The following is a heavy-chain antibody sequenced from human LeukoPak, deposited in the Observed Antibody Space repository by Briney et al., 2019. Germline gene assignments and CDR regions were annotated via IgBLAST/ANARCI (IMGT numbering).Heavy chain of an antibody. CDR1: GFTFSSYW. CDR3: AKGMVYSPPAPCDY. J-gene: IGHJ4*02. Sequence: GGSLRLSCAASGFTFSSYWMEWVRHARGKGLVWVSRINSDGSSTNYADSVKGRFTIARDNAKNTLYLQMSRLRAEDTAVYYCAKGMVYSPPAPCDYWGQGTLVTVSS. V-gene: IGHV3-74*01. CDR2: INSDGSST. D-gene: IGHD2-8*01.